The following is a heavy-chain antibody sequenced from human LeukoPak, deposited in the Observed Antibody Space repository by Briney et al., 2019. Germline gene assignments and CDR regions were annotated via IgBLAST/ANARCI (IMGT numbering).Heavy chain of an antibody. V-gene: IGHV1-46*01. D-gene: IGHD3-10*01. CDR3: ASNYGSGSYLPY. CDR2: VNPSGGST. CDR1: GYTFTSYY. J-gene: IGHJ4*02. Sequence: ASVKVSCKASGYTFTSYYMHWVRQAPGQGLEWMGIVNPSGGSTSYAQKFQGRVTMTRDTSTSTVYMELSSLRSEDTAVYYCASNYGSGSYLPYWGQGTLVTVSS.